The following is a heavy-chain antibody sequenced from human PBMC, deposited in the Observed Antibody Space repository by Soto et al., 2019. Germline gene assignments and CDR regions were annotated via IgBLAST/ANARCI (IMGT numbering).Heavy chain of an antibody. CDR3: AKDTYYYDSSGYYYFDY. CDR2: ISGSGGST. CDR1: GFTFSSYA. Sequence: PGGSLRLSCAASGFTFSSYAMSWVRQAPGKGLEWVSAISGSGGSTYYADSVKGRFTISRDNSKNTLYLQMNSLRAEDTAVYYCAKDTYYYDSSGYYYFDYWGQGTLVTVS. V-gene: IGHV3-23*01. J-gene: IGHJ4*02. D-gene: IGHD3-22*01.